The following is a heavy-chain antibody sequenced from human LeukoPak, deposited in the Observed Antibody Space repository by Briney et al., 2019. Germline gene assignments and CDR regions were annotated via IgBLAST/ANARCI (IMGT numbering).Heavy chain of an antibody. CDR3: ASSYDSSGYYRENDAFDI. V-gene: IGHV4-34*01. CDR2: INHSGST. Sequence: SETLSLTCAVYGGSFSGYYWSWIRQPPGKGLEWIGEINHSGSTNYNPSLKSRVTISVDTSKNQFSLKLSSVTAADTAVYYCASSYDSSGYYRENDAFDIWGQGTMVTVSS. J-gene: IGHJ3*02. D-gene: IGHD3-22*01. CDR1: GGSFSGYY.